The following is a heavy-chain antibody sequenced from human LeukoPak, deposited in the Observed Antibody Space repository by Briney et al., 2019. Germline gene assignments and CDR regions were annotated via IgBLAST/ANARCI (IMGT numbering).Heavy chain of an antibody. CDR1: GGSFSGHY. Sequence: SETLSLTCAVNGGSFSGHYWNWIRQPPGKGLQWIGEINHRGVANYNPSLKSRVSISEDTSKNQFSLTVNSVTAAVTALYFCARGAVSGRFGDYFYYMDVWGKGTTVTVSS. V-gene: IGHV4-34*01. J-gene: IGHJ6*03. CDR3: ARGAVSGRFGDYFYYMDV. D-gene: IGHD3-3*01. CDR2: INHRGVA.